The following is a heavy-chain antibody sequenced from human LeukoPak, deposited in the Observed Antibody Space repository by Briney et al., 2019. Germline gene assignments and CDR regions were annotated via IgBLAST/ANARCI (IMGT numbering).Heavy chain of an antibody. V-gene: IGHV1-69*04. CDR3: AREKMEVGYYGLDV. J-gene: IGHJ6*02. CDR2: IIPILNIP. CDR1: GGTFDNSA. Sequence: ASVKVSCKASGGTFDNSAINWVRQAPGQGLEWMGRIIPILNIPNYAQKLQGRVTIAADKSTSTAYMELSSLRSDDTAVYYCAREKMEVGYYGLDVWGQGPRSPFP. D-gene: IGHD1-1*01.